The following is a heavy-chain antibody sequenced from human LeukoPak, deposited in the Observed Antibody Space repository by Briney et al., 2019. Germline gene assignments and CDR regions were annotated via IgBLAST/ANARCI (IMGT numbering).Heavy chain of an antibody. D-gene: IGHD3-10*01. Sequence: PSETLSLTCTVSGGSISSYYWSWIRQPAGKGLEWIGRIYTSGSTNYNPSLKSRVTMSVDTSKNQFPLKLSSVTAADTAVYYCARDDYYYGSGTNWFDPWGQGTLVTVSS. V-gene: IGHV4-4*07. CDR3: ARDDYYYGSGTNWFDP. CDR2: IYTSGST. CDR1: GGSISSYY. J-gene: IGHJ5*02.